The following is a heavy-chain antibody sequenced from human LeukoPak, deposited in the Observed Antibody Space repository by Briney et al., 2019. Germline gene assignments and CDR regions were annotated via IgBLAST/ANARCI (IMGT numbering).Heavy chain of an antibody. CDR1: GFTFSSYA. V-gene: IGHV3-23*01. CDR3: ATGSYSSGWS. J-gene: IGHJ5*02. Sequence: PWGSLRLSCAASGFTFSSYAMSWVRKDPGKGLEWVSAISGSGGSTYYADSVKGRFTISRDNSKNTLYLQMNSLSAEDTAVYYCATGSYSSGWSWGQGTLVTVSS. CDR2: ISGSGGST. D-gene: IGHD6-19*01.